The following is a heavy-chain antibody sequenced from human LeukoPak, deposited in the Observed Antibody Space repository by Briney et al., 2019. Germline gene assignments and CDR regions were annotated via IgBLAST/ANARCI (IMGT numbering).Heavy chain of an antibody. CDR2: IIPIFGTA. Sequence: ASVKVSCKASGGTFSSYAISWVRQAPGQGLEWMGGIIPIFGTANYAQKFQGRVTITADESTSTAYMELSSLRSEDTAVYYCARRAASSWYARSASSWFDPWGQGTLVTVSS. CDR1: GGTFSSYA. CDR3: ARRAASSWYARSASSWFDP. J-gene: IGHJ5*02. D-gene: IGHD6-13*01. V-gene: IGHV1-69*13.